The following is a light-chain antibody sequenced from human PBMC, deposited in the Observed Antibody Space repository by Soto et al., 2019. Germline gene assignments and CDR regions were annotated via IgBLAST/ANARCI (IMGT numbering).Light chain of an antibody. CDR3: QQTYSTPLT. Sequence: DIQMTQSPSSLSASVGGRVAISCRASHYISTYLNWYQQRPGKAPKLLIYAASILQSGVPSRFSGSGSGTDFTLTISSLQPEDFATYYCQQTYSTPLTFGGGTKVDIK. CDR2: AAS. CDR1: HYISTY. V-gene: IGKV1-39*01. J-gene: IGKJ4*01.